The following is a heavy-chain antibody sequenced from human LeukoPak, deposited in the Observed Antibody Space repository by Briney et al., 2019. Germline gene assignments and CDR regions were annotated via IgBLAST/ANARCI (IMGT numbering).Heavy chain of an antibody. Sequence: GGSLRLSCAASGFTVSDNYMSWVRQAPGKGLEWVSLIYSAGSTYYADPVTGRFTISRDNSKNTLFLQMNSLRAEDTAVYYCARRGDGGRSFDYWGQGTLVTVSS. J-gene: IGHJ4*02. V-gene: IGHV3-53*01. CDR1: GFTVSDNY. CDR3: ARRGDGGRSFDY. CDR2: IYSAGST. D-gene: IGHD4-23*01.